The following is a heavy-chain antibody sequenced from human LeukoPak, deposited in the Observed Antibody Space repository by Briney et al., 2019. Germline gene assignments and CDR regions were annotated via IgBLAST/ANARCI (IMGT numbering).Heavy chain of an antibody. CDR2: IIPIFGTA. CDR3: ARVNGYGDSHFDY. Sequence: SVKVSCKASGGTFSSYAISWVRQAPGQGLEGMGGIIPIFGTANYAQKFQGRVTMTTDTSTSTAYMELRSLRSDDTAVYYCARVNGYGDSHFDYWGQGTLVTVSS. D-gene: IGHD4-17*01. CDR1: GGTFSSYA. J-gene: IGHJ4*02. V-gene: IGHV1-69*05.